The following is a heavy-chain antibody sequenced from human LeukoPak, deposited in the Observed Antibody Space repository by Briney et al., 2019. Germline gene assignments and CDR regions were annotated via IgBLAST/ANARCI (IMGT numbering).Heavy chain of an antibody. CDR2: ISYDGSNK. CDR1: GFTFSTYA. Sequence: PGRSLRLSCAASGFTFSTYAMHWVRQAPGKGLEWVALISYDGSNKYYADSVKGRFTIYRDNSKNTTYLQMNRLRSEDTAVYYCARVDYGDNEGYFGYWGQGTLVTVTS. V-gene: IGHV3-30-3*01. CDR3: ARVDYGDNEGYFGY. D-gene: IGHD4-17*01. J-gene: IGHJ4*02.